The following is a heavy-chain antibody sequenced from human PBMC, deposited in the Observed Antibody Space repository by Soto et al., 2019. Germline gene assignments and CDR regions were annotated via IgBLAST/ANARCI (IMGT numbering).Heavy chain of an antibody. CDR2: ILYDGSNK. Sequence: GGSLRLSCAASGFTFSNYGMHWVRQTPGKGLEWVALILYDGSNKYYADSVKCQFTISRDSSKNTLYLQVSSLRAEDTAVYYCAKSRDAYNFYFYYGMDVWGQGTSFTVSS. D-gene: IGHD1-1*01. CDR1: GFTFSNYG. V-gene: IGHV3-30*18. J-gene: IGHJ6*02. CDR3: AKSRDAYNFYFYYGMDV.